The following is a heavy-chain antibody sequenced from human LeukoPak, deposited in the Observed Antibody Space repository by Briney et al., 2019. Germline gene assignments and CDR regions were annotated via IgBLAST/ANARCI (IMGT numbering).Heavy chain of an antibody. V-gene: IGHV1-2*02. D-gene: IGHD5-24*01. CDR3: ARDRYGDGFTHFDY. J-gene: IGHJ4*02. Sequence: ASVKVSCKASGYTFTSYAMHWVRQAPGQGLEWMGWITPSGGTNYPQKFQGRVAITRDTSITTAYMDLSRLTSDDTAVYYCARDRYGDGFTHFDYWGQGALVTVSS. CDR2: ITPSGGT. CDR1: GYTFTSYA.